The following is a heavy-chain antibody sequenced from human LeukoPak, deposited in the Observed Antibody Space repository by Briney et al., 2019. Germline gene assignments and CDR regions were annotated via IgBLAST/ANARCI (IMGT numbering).Heavy chain of an antibody. CDR1: GFTFCSYA. J-gene: IGHJ4*02. CDR3: AKDSRSSGWSKYSDY. D-gene: IGHD6-19*01. Sequence: PGVSLRLSCAASGFTFCSYAMSWVRQAPGKGLEWVSTISGSGGSTYYADSVKGRFTISRDNSKNTLYLQMNRLRAEDTAVYYCAKDSRSSGWSKYSDYGGQGTLVTVSS. CDR2: ISGSGGST. V-gene: IGHV3-23*01.